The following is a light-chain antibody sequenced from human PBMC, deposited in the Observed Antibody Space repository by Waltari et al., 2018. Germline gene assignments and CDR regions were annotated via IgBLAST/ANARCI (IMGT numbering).Light chain of an antibody. CDR1: RSVGRT. CDR2: GAS. Sequence: EIVLTQSQGTLSLSPGERATLSCRASRSVGRTLAWYQQKPGQAPRLLIYGASSRATGTPDRFSGSGSGTDFSLTISRLEPEDFAVYYCQHYVRLPATFGQGTKVEIK. CDR3: QHYVRLPAT. V-gene: IGKV3-20*01. J-gene: IGKJ1*01.